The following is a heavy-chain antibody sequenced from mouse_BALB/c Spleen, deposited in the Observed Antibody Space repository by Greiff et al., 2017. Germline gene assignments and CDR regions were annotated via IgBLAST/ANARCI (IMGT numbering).Heavy chain of an antibody. CDR2: INSNGGST. V-gene: IGHV5-6-3*01. D-gene: IGHD1-1*01. CDR3: AREGGHGSSPHYYAMDY. CDR1: GFTFSSYG. J-gene: IGHJ4*01. Sequence: EVHLVESGGGLVQPGGSLKLSCAASGFTFSSYGMSWVRQTPDKRLELVATINSNGGSTYYPDSVKGRFTISRDNAKNTLYLQMSSLKSEDTAMYYCAREGGHGSSPHYYAMDYWGQGTSVTVSS.